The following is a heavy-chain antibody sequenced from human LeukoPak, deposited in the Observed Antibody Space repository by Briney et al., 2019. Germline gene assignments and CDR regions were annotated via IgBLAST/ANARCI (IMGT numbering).Heavy chain of an antibody. CDR1: GFTVSSNY. J-gene: IGHJ4*02. D-gene: IGHD6-13*01. Sequence: PGGSLRLSCAASGFTVSSNYISWVRQAPGMGLEWVSVIYSGGSTYYADSVKGRFTISRDNSKNTLYLQMNSLRAEDTAVYYCARHSYSSSWSHFDYWGQGTLVTVSS. CDR3: ARHSYSSSWSHFDY. V-gene: IGHV3-66*04. CDR2: IYSGGST.